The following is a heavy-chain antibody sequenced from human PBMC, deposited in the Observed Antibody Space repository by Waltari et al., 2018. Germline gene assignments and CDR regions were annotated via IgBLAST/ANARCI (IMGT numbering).Heavy chain of an antibody. D-gene: IGHD6-13*01. V-gene: IGHV3-11*01. CDR3: ARVYSSSPPDY. Sequence: QVQLVESGGGLVKPGGSLSLSWPASGFHFSYYSLSWIRQAPGKGLEWVSYISSSGSTIYYADSVKGRFTISRDNAKNSLYLQMNSLRAEDTAVYYCARVYSSSPPDYWGQGTLVTVSS. CDR1: GFHFSYYS. J-gene: IGHJ4*02. CDR2: ISSSGSTI.